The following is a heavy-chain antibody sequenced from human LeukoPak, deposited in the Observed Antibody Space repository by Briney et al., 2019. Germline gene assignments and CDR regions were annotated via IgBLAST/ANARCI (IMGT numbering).Heavy chain of an antibody. J-gene: IGHJ4*02. Sequence: SQTLSLTCTVSGGSISSGGYYWSWIRQHPGKGLEWIGYIYYSGSTYYNPSLKSRVTISVDTSRNQFSLKLSSVTAADTAVYYCARHDSYGYDFDYYFDYWGQGTLVTVSS. CDR1: GGSISSGGYY. CDR3: ARHDSYGYDFDYYFDY. V-gene: IGHV4-31*03. D-gene: IGHD5-18*01. CDR2: IYYSGST.